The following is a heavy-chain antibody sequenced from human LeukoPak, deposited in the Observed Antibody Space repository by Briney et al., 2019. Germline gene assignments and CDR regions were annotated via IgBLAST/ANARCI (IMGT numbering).Heavy chain of an antibody. CDR2: INHSGST. CDR1: GYSISSGYY. Sequence: PSETLSLTCTVSGYSISSGYYWSWIRQPPGKGLEWIGEINHSGSTNYNPSLKSRVTISVDTSKNQFSLKLSSVTAADTAVYYCASRGIHSPSGYWGQGTLVTVSS. CDR3: ASRGIHSPSGY. V-gene: IGHV4-38-2*02. J-gene: IGHJ4*02. D-gene: IGHD3-16*01.